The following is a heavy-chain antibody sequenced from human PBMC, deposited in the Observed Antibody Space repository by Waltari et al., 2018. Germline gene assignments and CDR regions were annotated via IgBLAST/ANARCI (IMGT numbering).Heavy chain of an antibody. Sequence: EVQLLESGGGLVQPGGSLRLSCAASGFTFSSYAMSWVRQAPGKGLEWVSAISGSGGSTYYADSVKGRFTISRDNSKNTLYLQMNSLRAEDTAVYYCAKDRYDSSGLLPISIDYWGQGTLVTVSS. J-gene: IGHJ4*02. CDR1: GFTFSSYA. D-gene: IGHD3-22*01. CDR3: AKDRYDSSGLLPISIDY. CDR2: ISGSGGST. V-gene: IGHV3-23*01.